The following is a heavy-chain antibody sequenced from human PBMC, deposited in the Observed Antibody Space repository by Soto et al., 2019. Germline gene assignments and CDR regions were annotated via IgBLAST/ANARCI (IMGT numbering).Heavy chain of an antibody. Sequence: ASVKVSCKASGYTFTSYAMHWVRQAPGQRLEWMGWINAGNGNTKYSQKFQGRVTITRDTSTSTVYMELSSLRSEDTAVYYCVRDDYGDYADDWYFDLCGRGTLVTVSS. CDR2: INAGNGNT. CDR3: VRDDYGDYADDWYFDL. V-gene: IGHV1-3*01. J-gene: IGHJ2*01. D-gene: IGHD4-17*01. CDR1: GYTFTSYA.